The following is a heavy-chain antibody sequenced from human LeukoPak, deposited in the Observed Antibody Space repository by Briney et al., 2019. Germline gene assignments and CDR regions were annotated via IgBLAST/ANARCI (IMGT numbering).Heavy chain of an antibody. V-gene: IGHV4-59*01. J-gene: IGHJ4*02. CDR2: IYYSGST. Sequence: SETLSLTCTVSGGSISSYYWSWIRQPPGKGLEWIGYIYYSGSTNYNPSLKSRVTISVDTSKNQFSLKLSSVTAADTVVYYCARADYSNYLPDYWGQGTLVTVSS. CDR3: ARADYSNYLPDY. D-gene: IGHD4-11*01. CDR1: GGSISSYY.